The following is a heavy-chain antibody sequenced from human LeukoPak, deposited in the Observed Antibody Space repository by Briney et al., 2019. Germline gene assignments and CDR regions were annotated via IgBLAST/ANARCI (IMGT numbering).Heavy chain of an antibody. CDR1: GFTFSSFD. V-gene: IGHV3-13*01. CDR2: IGTASDT. J-gene: IGHJ6*03. Sequence: GGSLRLSCAASGFTFSSFDMHWVRQPTGQGLEWVSTIGTASDTYYPGSVEGRFTLYRDNAKNSLYLQMNSLTAGDTAVYYCARGPPRGKYYYMDVWGKGTTVTVSS. D-gene: IGHD1-1*01. CDR3: ARGPPRGKYYYMDV.